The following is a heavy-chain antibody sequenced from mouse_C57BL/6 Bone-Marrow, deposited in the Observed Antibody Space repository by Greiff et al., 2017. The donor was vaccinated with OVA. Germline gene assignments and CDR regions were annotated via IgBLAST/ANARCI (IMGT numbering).Heavy chain of an antibody. CDR2: IHPNSGST. Sequence: VQLQQPGAELVKPGASVKLSCKASGYTFTSYWMHWVKQRPGQGLEWIGMIHPNSGSTNYNEKFKSKATLTVDKSSSTAYMQLSSLTSEDSAVYYCARDYYGNGYFDVWGTGTTVTVSS. J-gene: IGHJ1*03. CDR1: GYTFTSYW. V-gene: IGHV1-64*01. CDR3: ARDYYGNGYFDV. D-gene: IGHD1-1*01.